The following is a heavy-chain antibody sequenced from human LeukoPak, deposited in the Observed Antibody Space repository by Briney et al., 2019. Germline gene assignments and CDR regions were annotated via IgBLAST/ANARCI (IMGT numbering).Heavy chain of an antibody. D-gene: IGHD2-2*01. CDR3: ARVVYCSSTSCYHRFDY. Sequence: GSVKVSCKASGYTFTSYGISWVRQAPGQGLEWMGWISAYNGNTNYAQKLQGRVTMTTDTSTSTAYMELRSLRSDDTAVYYCARVVYCSSTSCYHRFDYWGQGTLVTVSS. CDR1: GYTFTSYG. V-gene: IGHV1-18*01. J-gene: IGHJ4*02. CDR2: ISAYNGNT.